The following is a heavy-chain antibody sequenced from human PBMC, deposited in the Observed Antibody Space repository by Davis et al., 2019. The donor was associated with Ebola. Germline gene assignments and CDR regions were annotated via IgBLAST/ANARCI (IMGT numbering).Heavy chain of an antibody. J-gene: IGHJ5*02. Sequence: MPSETLSLTCTVSGGSISSYYWSWIRQPPGKGLEWIGYIYYSGSTNYNPSLKSRVTISVDTSKNQFSLKLPSVTAADTAVYYCARKSARWENWFDPWGQGTLVTVSS. CDR2: IYYSGST. CDR3: ARKSARWENWFDP. D-gene: IGHD6-6*01. V-gene: IGHV4-59*12. CDR1: GGSISSYY.